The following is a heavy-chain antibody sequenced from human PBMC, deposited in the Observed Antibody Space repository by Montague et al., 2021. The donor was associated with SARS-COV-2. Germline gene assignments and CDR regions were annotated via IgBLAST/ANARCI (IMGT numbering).Heavy chain of an antibody. CDR1: GSTFSSYA. CDR2: ISYDRSNK. V-gene: IGHV3-30-3*01. J-gene: IGHJ3*02. Sequence: SLRLSCAASGSTFSSYAMHWVRQAPGKGLEWVAVISYDRSNKYYADSVKGRFTISRDNSKNTLYLQMNSLRAEDTAVYYCARDGDIVVVNDAFDIWGQGTMVTVSS. D-gene: IGHD2-2*01. CDR3: ARDGDIVVVNDAFDI.